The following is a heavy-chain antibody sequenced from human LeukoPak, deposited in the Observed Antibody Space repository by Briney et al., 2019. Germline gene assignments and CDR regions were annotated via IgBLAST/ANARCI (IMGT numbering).Heavy chain of an antibody. CDR2: ISGSGGST. V-gene: IGHV3-23*01. D-gene: IGHD6-13*01. CDR3: AKPGIAADANEYYFDY. Sequence: GGSLRLSCAASGFTFSSYAMSWVRQAPGKGLEWVSAISGSGGSTYYADSVKGRFTISRDNSKNTLYLQMNSLRAEDTAVYYCAKPGIAADANEYYFDYWGQGTLVTVSS. CDR1: GFTFSSYA. J-gene: IGHJ4*02.